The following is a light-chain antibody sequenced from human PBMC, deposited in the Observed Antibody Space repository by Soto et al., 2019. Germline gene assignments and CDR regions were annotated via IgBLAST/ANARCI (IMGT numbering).Light chain of an antibody. CDR1: QSIRTY. CDR2: GAT. Sequence: DIQMTQSPSSLSASVGDRVTITCRASQSIRTYLNWFQQRPGKAPKLLIYGATTLQSGVPSRFSGSRSGTDYTLTIGSLQPEDFATYYCQQLNGSPWTFGQGTKVEIK. J-gene: IGKJ1*01. CDR3: QQLNGSPWT. V-gene: IGKV1-39*01.